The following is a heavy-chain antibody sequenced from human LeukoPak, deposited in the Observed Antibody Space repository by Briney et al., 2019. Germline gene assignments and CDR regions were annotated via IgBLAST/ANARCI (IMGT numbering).Heavy chain of an antibody. Sequence: SETLSLTCAVSGVSMSSSYWSWIRQPPGKGLEWIGYIYYSGSTNYNPSLKSRVTISVDTSKNQFSLKLSSVTAADTAVYYCARDVFLDVWGKGTTVTVSS. V-gene: IGHV4-59*01. J-gene: IGHJ6*04. D-gene: IGHD3-10*01. CDR1: GVSMSSSY. CDR2: IYYSGST. CDR3: ARDVFLDV.